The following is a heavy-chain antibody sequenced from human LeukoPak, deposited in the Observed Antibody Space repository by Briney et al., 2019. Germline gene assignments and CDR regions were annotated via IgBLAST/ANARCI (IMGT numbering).Heavy chain of an antibody. CDR3: ARWGYGSGDSRGFDP. CDR2: INRDGNT. V-gene: IGHV4-34*01. J-gene: IGHJ5*02. CDR1: GGSFSGYY. Sequence: PSETLSLTCAVYGGSFSGYYWTWIRQPPGKGPEWIGEINRDGNTKYNPSLKSRVTISIDTSMNQFSLKLRSVAAADTAVYYCARWGYGSGDSRGFDPWGQGIRVTVSS. D-gene: IGHD3-10*01.